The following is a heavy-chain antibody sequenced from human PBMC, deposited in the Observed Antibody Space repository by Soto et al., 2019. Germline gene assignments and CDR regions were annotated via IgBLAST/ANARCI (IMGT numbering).Heavy chain of an antibody. Sequence: QVQLVQSGAEVKKPGSSVKVSCKASGGTFNSYAISWVRQAPGQGLEWMGGIIAIYGTAKYAQKFQGRVTITADESTSTAYMELSSLRSEDTAVYYCAIPMRYYYDSSGQSVWFDPWGQGTLVTVSS. CDR1: GGTFNSYA. D-gene: IGHD3-22*01. J-gene: IGHJ5*02. CDR3: AIPMRYYYDSSGQSVWFDP. V-gene: IGHV1-69*12. CDR2: IIAIYGTA.